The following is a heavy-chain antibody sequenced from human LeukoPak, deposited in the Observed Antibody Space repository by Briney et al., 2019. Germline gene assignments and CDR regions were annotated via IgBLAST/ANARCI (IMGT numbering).Heavy chain of an antibody. D-gene: IGHD2-2*03. CDR2: IGTAGDT. V-gene: IGHV3-13*01. Sequence: GGSLRLSCAASGFTFSSYDMHWVRQATGKGLEWVSAIGTAGDTYYPSSVKGRFTISRENAKNSLYLQMNSLRAGDTAVYYCARGVGYCSSTSCYPDAFDIWGQGTMVTVSS. J-gene: IGHJ3*02. CDR1: GFTFSSYD. CDR3: ARGVGYCSSTSCYPDAFDI.